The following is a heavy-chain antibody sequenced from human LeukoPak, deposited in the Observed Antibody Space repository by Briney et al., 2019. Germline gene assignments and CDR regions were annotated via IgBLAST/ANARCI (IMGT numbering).Heavy chain of an antibody. J-gene: IGHJ6*03. Sequence: GGSLRLSCAASGFTFSSYAMHWVRQAPGKGLEWVAVISYDGSNKYYADSVKGRFTISRDNSKNTLYLQMNSLRAEDTAVYYCATPLPPHSSGWYFRMDVWGKGTTVTISS. CDR1: GFTFSSYA. V-gene: IGHV3-30*04. CDR2: ISYDGSNK. CDR3: ATPLPPHSSGWYFRMDV. D-gene: IGHD6-19*01.